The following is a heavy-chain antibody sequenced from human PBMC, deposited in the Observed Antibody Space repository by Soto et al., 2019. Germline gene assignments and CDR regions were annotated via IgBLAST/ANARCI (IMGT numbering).Heavy chain of an antibody. CDR2: IYYSGST. V-gene: IGHV4-31*02. J-gene: IGHJ4*02. D-gene: IGHD3-22*01. Sequence: TLSLTCTVSGGSISSGGYYWSWIRQHPGKGLEWIGYIYYSGSTYYNPSLKSRVTISVDTSKNQFSLKLSSVTAADTAVYYCARESTVPNDSSGYYYFDYWGQGTLVTVSS. CDR1: GGSISSGGYY. CDR3: ARESTVPNDSSGYYYFDY.